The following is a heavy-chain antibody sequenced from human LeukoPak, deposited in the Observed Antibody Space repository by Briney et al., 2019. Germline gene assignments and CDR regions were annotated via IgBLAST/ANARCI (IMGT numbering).Heavy chain of an antibody. D-gene: IGHD3-10*01. CDR3: ARETYYAYDI. CDR1: GFTFSTYS. J-gene: IGHJ3*02. CDR2: ISSGSNTI. Sequence: GGSLRLSCAASGFTFSTYSMNWVRQAPGKELEWVSYISSGSNTIDYADSVKGRFTISRDNAKNSLYLQMNSLRAEDTAVYYCARETYYAYDIWGQGTMVTVSS. V-gene: IGHV3-48*01.